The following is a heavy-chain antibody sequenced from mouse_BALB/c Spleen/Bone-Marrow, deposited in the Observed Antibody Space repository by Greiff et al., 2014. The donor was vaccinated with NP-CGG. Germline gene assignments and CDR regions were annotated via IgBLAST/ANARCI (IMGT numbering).Heavy chain of an antibody. CDR2: FYPGNGNI. V-gene: IGHV1-62-2*01. CDR3: ARHFYGTSYFDY. J-gene: IGHJ2*01. D-gene: IGHD1-1*01. CDR1: GYTFTDYI. Sequence: VQLQQSGAELVKPGASVKLSCKASGYTFTDYIIHWVKQRSGQGLEWIGWFYPGNGNIKFSEKFNDKATLTADKSSSTVYMELSKLTSEDSAAYFCARHFYGTSYFDYWGQGTTLTVSS.